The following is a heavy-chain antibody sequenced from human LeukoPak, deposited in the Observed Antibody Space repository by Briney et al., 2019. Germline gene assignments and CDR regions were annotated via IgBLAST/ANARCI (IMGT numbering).Heavy chain of an antibody. CDR3: ARLDSSGYYYFDY. D-gene: IGHD6-19*01. V-gene: IGHV4-59*08. CDR1: GGSITSYY. Sequence: SETLSLTCTVSGGSITSYYWSWIRQPPGKGLEWIGYIYYRGSTDYNPSLKGRVTISVATSKTQFSLKLTSVTAADTAVYYCARLDSSGYYYFDYWGQGTLVTVSS. CDR2: IYYRGST. J-gene: IGHJ4*02.